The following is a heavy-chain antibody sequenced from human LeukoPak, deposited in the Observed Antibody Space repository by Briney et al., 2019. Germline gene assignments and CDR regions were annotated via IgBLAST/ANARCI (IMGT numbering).Heavy chain of an antibody. CDR1: GFTFNPYA. V-gene: IGHV3-23*01. D-gene: IGHD3-3*01. CDR2: LSGGGNTT. CDR3: ARFSARFDP. Sequence: GGSLRLSCAASGFTFNPYAMSWVRQAPGKGLEWVSGLSGGGNTTYYADSVKGRFTISRDNSRNTLYLQMSSLRVENTAVYYCARFSARFDPWGQGALVTVSS. J-gene: IGHJ5*02.